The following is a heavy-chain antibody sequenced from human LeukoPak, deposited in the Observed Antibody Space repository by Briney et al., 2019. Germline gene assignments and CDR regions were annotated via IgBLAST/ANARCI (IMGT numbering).Heavy chain of an antibody. CDR3: AKGDNFGRVADSFDS. CDR2: ITGSGGDT. CDR1: GFTFHKFA. J-gene: IGHJ3*01. Sequence: GGSLRLSCVASGFTFHKFAMTWVRQAPGKGLEWVSTITGSGGDTYIADSVRGRFFISRDNSKNTLSVQMNSLRADDTAVYYCAKGDNFGRVADSFDSWGQGTMVTVSS. V-gene: IGHV3-23*01. D-gene: IGHD1-1*01.